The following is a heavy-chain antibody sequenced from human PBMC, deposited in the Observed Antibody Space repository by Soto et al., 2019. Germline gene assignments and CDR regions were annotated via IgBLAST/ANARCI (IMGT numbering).Heavy chain of an antibody. D-gene: IGHD3-22*01. J-gene: IGHJ4*02. CDR2: ISAYNGNT. V-gene: IGHV1-18*01. CDR3: ARGAYYYDSSGYLFDY. Sequence: ASGKVSSKASGYTFTRYGISWVRQAPGQGLEWMGWISAYNGNTNYAQKLQGRVTMTTDTSTSTAYMELRSLRSDDTAVYYCARGAYYYDSSGYLFDYWGQGTLVTVSS. CDR1: GYTFTRYG.